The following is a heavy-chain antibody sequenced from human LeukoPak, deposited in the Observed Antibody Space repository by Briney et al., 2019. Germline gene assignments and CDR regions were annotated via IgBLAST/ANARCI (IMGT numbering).Heavy chain of an antibody. D-gene: IGHD3-22*01. CDR1: GFTFSSCW. J-gene: IGHJ3*02. Sequence: PGGSLRLSCAASGFTFSSCWMHWVRQVPRRGLVWVSHINTDGSSTTYADSVKGRFTISRDNAKNTLYLQMNSLRAEDTAVYYCARSCGYAFDIWGQGTMVTVSS. CDR3: ARSCGYAFDI. CDR2: INTDGSST. V-gene: IGHV3-74*01.